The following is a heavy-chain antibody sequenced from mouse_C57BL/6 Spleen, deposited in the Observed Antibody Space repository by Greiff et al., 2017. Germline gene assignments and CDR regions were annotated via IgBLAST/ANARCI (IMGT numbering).Heavy chain of an antibody. CDR2: INPSSGYT. V-gene: IGHV1-7*01. CDR1: GYTFTSYW. Sequence: QVQLQQSGAELAKPGASVKLSCTASGYTFTSYWMHWVKQRPGQGLEWIGYINPSSGYTKYNQKFKDKATLTADKSSSTDYMQLSSMTYEDSAVYYCASDYDGYYFDYWGQGTTLTVSS. J-gene: IGHJ2*01. D-gene: IGHD2-4*01. CDR3: ASDYDGYYFDY.